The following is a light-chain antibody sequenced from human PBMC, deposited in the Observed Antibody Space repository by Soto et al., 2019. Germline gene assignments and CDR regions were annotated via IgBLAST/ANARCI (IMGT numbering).Light chain of an antibody. J-gene: IGKJ4*01. CDR2: GAS. CDR3: QQYGNSPFT. Sequence: PGERATLSCRASQTVSRSALAWYQQKPGQAPRLLIYGASNRATGIPDRFSGSGSGTDFTLTISRLEPEDFEVYYCQQYGNSPFTFGGGTKVDI. V-gene: IGKV3-20*01. CDR1: QTVSRSA.